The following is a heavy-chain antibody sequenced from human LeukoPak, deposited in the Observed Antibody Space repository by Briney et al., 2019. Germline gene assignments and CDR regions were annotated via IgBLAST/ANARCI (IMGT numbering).Heavy chain of an antibody. D-gene: IGHD3-22*01. CDR2: INWNGGST. CDR3: ARDRYYDSSGYWGYAFDI. J-gene: IGHJ3*02. CDR1: GFKFDDYG. Sequence: PGGSLRLSCTASGFKFDDYGMTWVRQAPGKGLEWVSGINWNGGSTGYADSVKGRFTISRDNAKNSLYLQMNSLRAEDTALYYCARDRYYDSSGYWGYAFDIRGQGTMVTVSS. V-gene: IGHV3-20*04.